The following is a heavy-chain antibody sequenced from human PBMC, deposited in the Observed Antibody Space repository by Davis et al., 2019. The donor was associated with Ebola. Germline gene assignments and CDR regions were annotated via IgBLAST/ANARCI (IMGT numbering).Heavy chain of an antibody. Sequence: PGGSLRLSCTVSGGSISSYYWSWIRQPPGKGLEWIGSIYLSGSTYYNPSLKSRVTISVDTSKNQFSLKLSSVTAADTAVYYCARDATYYDVWSGYAYYYMDVWGKGTTVTVSS. CDR2: IYLSGST. J-gene: IGHJ6*03. V-gene: IGHV4-59*12. CDR1: GGSISSYY. CDR3: ARDATYYDVWSGYAYYYMDV. D-gene: IGHD3-3*01.